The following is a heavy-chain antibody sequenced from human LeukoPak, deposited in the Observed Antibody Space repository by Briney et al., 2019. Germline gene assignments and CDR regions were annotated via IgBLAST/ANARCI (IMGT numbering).Heavy chain of an antibody. CDR1: GFTFAVYA. CDR3: AKGKGGWFSGADY. V-gene: IGHV3-9*01. D-gene: IGHD3-10*01. J-gene: IGHJ4*02. CDR2: VNWNSDRK. Sequence: QPGGSLRLSCAASGFTFAVYAMHCVRHAAGKGLEWVLCVNWNSDRKGYAGSVKGRFTVSRDNSRKYVLRQMNSLRVKDTAIYNCAKGKGGWFSGADYWGQGTLVTVSS.